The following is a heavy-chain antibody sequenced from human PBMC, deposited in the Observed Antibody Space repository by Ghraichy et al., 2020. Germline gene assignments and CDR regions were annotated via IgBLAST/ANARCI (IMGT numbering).Heavy chain of an antibody. V-gene: IGHV3-23*01. CDR2: ISGSGGST. D-gene: IGHD3-3*01. CDR3: AKAPAVWSGQPGWFDP. J-gene: IGHJ5*02. Sequence: GGSLRLSCAASGFTFSSYAMSWVRQAPGKGLEWVSAISGSGGSTYYADSVKGRFTISRDNSKNTLYLQMNSLRAEDTAVYYCAKAPAVWSGQPGWFDPWGQGTLVTVSS. CDR1: GFTFSSYA.